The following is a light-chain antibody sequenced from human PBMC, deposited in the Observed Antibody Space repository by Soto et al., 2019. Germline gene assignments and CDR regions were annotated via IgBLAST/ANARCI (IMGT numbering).Light chain of an antibody. CDR3: RQYGTSPIT. V-gene: IGKV3-20*01. J-gene: IGKJ5*01. CDR1: QSVSNNY. Sequence: EIVLTQSPGTLSLSPGERATLSCRASQSVSNNYLAWYQQKPGQAPRLLIYDVSSRATGIPDRFSGSGSGTDFTLTISRLEPEDFTVFYCRQYGTSPITFGQGTRLEIK. CDR2: DVS.